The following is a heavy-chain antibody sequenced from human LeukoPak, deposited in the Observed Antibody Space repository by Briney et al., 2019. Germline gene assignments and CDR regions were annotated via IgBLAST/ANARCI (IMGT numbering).Heavy chain of an antibody. CDR1: GYSFTSYC. D-gene: IGHD1-26*01. CDR3: ARGSGSYHTAYMN. CDR2: IYPGDSDT. V-gene: IGHV5-51*01. J-gene: IGHJ4*02. Sequence: GESLKISCKGSGYSFTSYCIGWVRQMPGKGLEWMGIIYPGDSDTRYSPSFQGQVTISADKSLSTAYLQWSSLKASDTAMYYCARGSGSYHTAYMNWGQRSTVTVSS.